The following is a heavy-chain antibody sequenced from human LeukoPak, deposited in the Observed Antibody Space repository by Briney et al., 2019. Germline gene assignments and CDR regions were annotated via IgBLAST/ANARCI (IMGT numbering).Heavy chain of an antibody. CDR1: GGSISSGGYY. Sequence: SQTLSLTCTVSGGSISSGGYYWSWIRQPPGKGLEWIGEINHSGSTNYNPSLKCRVTISVDTSKNQFSLKLSSVTAADTAVYYCATRRYRSGSFHYYYYGMDVWGQGTTVTVSS. V-gene: IGHV4-31*03. J-gene: IGHJ6*02. D-gene: IGHD1-26*01. CDR2: INHSGST. CDR3: ATRRYRSGSFHYYYYGMDV.